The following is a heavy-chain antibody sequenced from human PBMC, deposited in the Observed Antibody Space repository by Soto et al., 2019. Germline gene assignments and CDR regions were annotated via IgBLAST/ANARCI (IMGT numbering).Heavy chain of an antibody. CDR3: ARNTYYDFWTGYPNWFDP. V-gene: IGHV1-69*01. CDR1: GGTFSSYA. D-gene: IGHD3-3*01. J-gene: IGHJ5*02. Sequence: QVQLVQSGAEVKKPGSSVKVSCKASGGTFSSYAIYWVRQAPGQGLEWMGGIIPIFGTGNYAQKFQGRITITAYDSTNTAYMMLTSLRSEDTAVYYCARNTYYDFWTGYPNWFDPWGQGTLVTVSS. CDR2: IIPIFGTG.